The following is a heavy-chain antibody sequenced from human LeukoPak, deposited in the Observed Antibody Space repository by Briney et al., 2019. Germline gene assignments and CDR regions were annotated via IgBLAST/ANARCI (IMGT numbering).Heavy chain of an antibody. Sequence: GGSLRLSCAASGFTFSTYGMHWVRQAPGKGLEWVSAISGSGGSTYYADSVKGRFTISRDNSKNTLYLQMNSLRAEDTAVYYCAKDSSIQNRYYYFDYWGQGTLVTVSS. V-gene: IGHV3-23*01. CDR1: GFTFSTYG. CDR3: AKDSSIQNRYYYFDY. CDR2: ISGSGGST. J-gene: IGHJ4*02. D-gene: IGHD6-13*01.